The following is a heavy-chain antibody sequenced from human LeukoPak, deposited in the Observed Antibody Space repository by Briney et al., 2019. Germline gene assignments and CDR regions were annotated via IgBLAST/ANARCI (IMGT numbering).Heavy chain of an antibody. J-gene: IGHJ4*02. D-gene: IGHD2-15*01. V-gene: IGHV4-59*01. Sequence: SETLSLTCTVSGVSISGYYWSWIRQPPGKGLEWIGYIYYSGSTNYNPSLKSRVTISLDTSKNQFSLKLSSVTAADTAVYYYAKVGPGYCIGSSCFDYWGQGTLVTVSS. CDR3: AKVGPGYCIGSSCFDY. CDR1: GVSISGYY. CDR2: IYYSGST.